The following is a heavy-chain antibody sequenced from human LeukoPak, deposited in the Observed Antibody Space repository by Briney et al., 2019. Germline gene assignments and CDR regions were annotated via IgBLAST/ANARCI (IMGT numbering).Heavy chain of an antibody. CDR2: ISGSVGST. V-gene: IGHV3-23*01. Sequence: PGGSLRLSCAASGFTFSSYAMSWVRQAPGKGLEWVSAISGSVGSTYYADSVKGRFTISRDNSKNTLYLQMNSLRAEDTAVYYCAKLRQQLIDAFDIWGQGTMATVSS. CDR1: GFTFSSYA. CDR3: AKLRQQLIDAFDI. J-gene: IGHJ3*02. D-gene: IGHD6-13*01.